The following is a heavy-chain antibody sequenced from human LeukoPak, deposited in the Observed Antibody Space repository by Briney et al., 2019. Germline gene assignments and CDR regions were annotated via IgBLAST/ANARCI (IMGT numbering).Heavy chain of an antibody. V-gene: IGHV4-30-4*07. D-gene: IGHD3-10*01. CDR2: IYYSGSN. Sequence: SQTLSLTCTVSGGSFSSSSYSWTWIRQPPGKGLEWIGYIYYSGSNYYNPSLKSRFTISVDTSKNQFSLKLSSVTAADTAVYYCARDDYTYYYGSGSRAALDYWGQGTLVTVSS. CDR1: GGSFSSSSYS. J-gene: IGHJ4*02. CDR3: ARDDYTYYYGSGSRAALDY.